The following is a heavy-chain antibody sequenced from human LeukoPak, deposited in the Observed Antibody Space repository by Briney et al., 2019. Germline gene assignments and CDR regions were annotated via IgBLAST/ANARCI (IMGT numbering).Heavy chain of an antibody. CDR2: INHSGST. CDR1: GGSFSGYY. V-gene: IGHV4-34*01. CDR3: ASQNSDYYGSGSYPRLFDY. Sequence: SETLSLTCAVYGGSFSGYYWSWIRQPPGKGLEWIGEINHSGSTNYNPSLKSRVTISVDTSKNQFSLKLSSVTAADTAVYYCASQNSDYYGSGSYPRLFDYWGQGTLVTVPS. J-gene: IGHJ4*02. D-gene: IGHD3-10*01.